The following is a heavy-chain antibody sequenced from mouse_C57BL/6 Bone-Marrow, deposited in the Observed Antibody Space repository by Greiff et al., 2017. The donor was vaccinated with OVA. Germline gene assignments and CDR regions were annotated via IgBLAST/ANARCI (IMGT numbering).Heavy chain of an antibody. CDR1: GFNIKDYY. CDR2: IDPEDGDT. CDR3: TTNYCSNRSYWYFGV. D-gene: IGHD2-5*01. J-gene: IGHJ1*03. V-gene: IGHV14-1*01. Sequence: VQLQQSGAELVRPGASVKLSCTASGFNIKDYYMHWVKQRPEQGLEWIGRIDPEDGDTEYAPKFPGKATMTADTSSNTAYLQLSSLTSEDTAVYYCTTNYCSNRSYWYFGVWGTGTTVTVSS.